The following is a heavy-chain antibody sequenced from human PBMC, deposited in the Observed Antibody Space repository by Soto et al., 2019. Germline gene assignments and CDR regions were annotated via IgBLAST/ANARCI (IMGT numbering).Heavy chain of an antibody. J-gene: IGHJ5*02. CDR3: ARWDYDFWSGYLSLRWFDP. Sequence: QVQLVQSGAEVKKPGSSVKVSCKASGGTFSSYAISWVRQAPGQGLEWMGGIIPIFGTANYAQKFQGRVTITADESTSTAYMELSSLRSEDTAVYYCARWDYDFWSGYLSLRWFDPWGQGTLVTVSS. CDR1: GGTFSSYA. D-gene: IGHD3-3*01. CDR2: IIPIFGTA. V-gene: IGHV1-69*01.